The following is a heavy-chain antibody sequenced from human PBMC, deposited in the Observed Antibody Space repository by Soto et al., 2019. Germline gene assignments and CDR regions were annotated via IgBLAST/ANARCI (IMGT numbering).Heavy chain of an antibody. CDR1: GGTFSSYA. D-gene: IGHD5-18*01. CDR3: ARAPGDTAMNLAYYGMDV. CDR2: IIPIFGTA. Sequence: QVQLVQSGAEVKKPGSSVKVSCKASGGTFSSYAISWVRQAPGQGLEWMGGIIPIFGTANYAQKIQGRVTITADESTSTAYMELSSLRSEDTAVYYCARAPGDTAMNLAYYGMDVWGQGTTVTVSS. V-gene: IGHV1-69*01. J-gene: IGHJ6*02.